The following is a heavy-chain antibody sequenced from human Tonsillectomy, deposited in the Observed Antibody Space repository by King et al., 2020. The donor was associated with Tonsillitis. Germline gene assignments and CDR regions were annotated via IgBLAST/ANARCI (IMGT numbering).Heavy chain of an antibody. CDR2: IAYDASYE. CDR1: GFTFSNYG. D-gene: IGHD3-16*02. V-gene: IGHV3-30*18. Sequence: VQLVESGGGVVQPGRSLRLSCAASGFTFSNYGMHWVRQAPGKGLEWVALIAYDASYENYEDSVKGRFAISRDNSKNTMYLEMNSLIVEDTAVYYCAKDGIALSFLYFYLWGRGTLVTVSS. CDR3: AKDGIALSFLYFYL. J-gene: IGHJ2*01.